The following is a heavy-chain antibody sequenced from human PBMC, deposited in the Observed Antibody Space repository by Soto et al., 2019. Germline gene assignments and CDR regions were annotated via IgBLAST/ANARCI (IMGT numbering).Heavy chain of an antibody. CDR1: GYTFTGYF. Sequence: QVQLVQSGAEVKKPGASVKVSCKASGYTFTGYFVHWVRQAPGQGLEWMGWINPNSGGTNYAKKCQDWGTLTMDTSTTTVYMELSSRSSGDPAVYYCERDGNYERLEYGLDVWGPGTTVTVSS. CDR2: INPNSGGT. V-gene: IGHV1-2*04. J-gene: IGHJ6*02. D-gene: IGHD1-7*01. CDR3: ERDGNYERLEYGLDV.